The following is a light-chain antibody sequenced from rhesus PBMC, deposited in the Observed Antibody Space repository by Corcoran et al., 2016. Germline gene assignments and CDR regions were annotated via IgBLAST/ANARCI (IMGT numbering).Light chain of an antibody. CDR3: QQYNDLLWT. CDR2: GAY. Sequence: EIVMTQSPATLSLSPGETATLSCRASETIGTYLAWYHQTPGQAPKLLVHGAYFRATGIPDRFIGSGSKTEFTLTLTSLEPDDFGIYHCQQYNDLLWTFGQGTKVEIK. CDR1: ETIGTY. V-gene: IGKV3-40*03. J-gene: IGKJ1*01.